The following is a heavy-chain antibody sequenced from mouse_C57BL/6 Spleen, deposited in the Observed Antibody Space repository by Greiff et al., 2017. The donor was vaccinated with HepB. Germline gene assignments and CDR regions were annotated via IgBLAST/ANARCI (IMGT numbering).Heavy chain of an antibody. CDR3: ARGEDYLYAMDY. CDR1: GYTFTSYW. Sequence: QVQLQQPGAELVKPGASVKMSCKASGYTFTSYWITWAKQRPGQGLEWIGDIYPGSGSTNYNEKFKSKATLTVDTSSSTAYMQLSSLTSEDSAVYYWARGEDYLYAMDYWGQGTSVTVSS. J-gene: IGHJ4*01. CDR2: IYPGSGST. D-gene: IGHD2-4*01. V-gene: IGHV1-55*01.